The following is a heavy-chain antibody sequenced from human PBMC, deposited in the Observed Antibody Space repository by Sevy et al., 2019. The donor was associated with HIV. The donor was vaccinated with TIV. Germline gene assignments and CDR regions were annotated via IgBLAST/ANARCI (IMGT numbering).Heavy chain of an antibody. V-gene: IGHV5-51*01. CDR2: IYPHDSDI. CDR1: GYRYTSYW. Sequence: GESLKISCQGSGYRYTSYWIGWVRQMPGKGLEWMGFIYPHDSDIRYSPSFQGQVTISADKSANTAYLQWSSLQASDTAMYYCGRLVDLTTGIDYWGQGTLVTVSS. CDR3: GRLVDLTTGIDY. D-gene: IGHD3-9*01. J-gene: IGHJ4*02.